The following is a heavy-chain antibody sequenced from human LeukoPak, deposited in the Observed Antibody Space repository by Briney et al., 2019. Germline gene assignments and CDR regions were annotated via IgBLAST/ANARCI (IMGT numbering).Heavy chain of an antibody. Sequence: ASVKVSCKASGYTFTSYGISWVRQAPGQGLEWMGWISAYNGNTNYAQKLQGRVTMTTDTSASTAYMELSSLRSEDMAVYYCARRRSGSYDYWGQGTLVTVSS. CDR3: ARRRSGSYDY. CDR1: GYTFTSYG. CDR2: ISAYNGNT. V-gene: IGHV1-18*03. J-gene: IGHJ4*02. D-gene: IGHD1-26*01.